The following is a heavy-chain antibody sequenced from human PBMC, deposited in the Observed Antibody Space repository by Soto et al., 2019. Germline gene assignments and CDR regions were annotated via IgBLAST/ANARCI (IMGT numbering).Heavy chain of an antibody. V-gene: IGHV3-30-3*01. CDR3: VRGGYYGSGSYYTLFDH. J-gene: IGHJ4*02. CDR2: ISYDGGNE. Sequence: QVQLVESGGGVVQPGRSLRLSCAASGFTFSIYAMHWVRQAPGKGLEWVTVISYDGGNEYYADSVKGRFTISRDNSKNTLFLQMSSVRAEDTAGYYCVRGGYYGSGSYYTLFDHWGQGTLVTVSS. D-gene: IGHD3-10*01. CDR1: GFTFSIYA.